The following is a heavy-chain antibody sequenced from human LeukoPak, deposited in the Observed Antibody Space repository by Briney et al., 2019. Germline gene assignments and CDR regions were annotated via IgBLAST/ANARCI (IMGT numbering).Heavy chain of an antibody. Sequence: PGGSLRLSCAASGFTFSSYAMSWVRQAPGKGLEWVSAISGSGGSTYYADSVKGRFTISRDNSKNTLNLQMNSLRAEDTAVYYCAKPIFGVVIGYFDYWGQGTLVTVSS. CDR3: AKPIFGVVIGYFDY. D-gene: IGHD3-3*01. V-gene: IGHV3-23*01. J-gene: IGHJ4*02. CDR1: GFTFSSYA. CDR2: ISGSGGST.